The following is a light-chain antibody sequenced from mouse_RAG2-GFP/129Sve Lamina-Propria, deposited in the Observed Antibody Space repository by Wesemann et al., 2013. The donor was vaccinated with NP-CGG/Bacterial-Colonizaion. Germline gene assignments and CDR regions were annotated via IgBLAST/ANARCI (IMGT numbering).Light chain of an antibody. V-gene: IGKV6-13*01. Sequence: DIVMTQSQKFMSTTVGDRVGITCKASQNVGTAVAWYQQKPGQSPKLLIYSASNRYTGVPDRFTGSGSGTDFTLTISNMQSEDLADYFCQQYSSYPTFGGGTKLEIK. CDR1: QNVGTA. J-gene: IGKJ2*01. CDR3: QQYSSYPT. CDR2: SAS.